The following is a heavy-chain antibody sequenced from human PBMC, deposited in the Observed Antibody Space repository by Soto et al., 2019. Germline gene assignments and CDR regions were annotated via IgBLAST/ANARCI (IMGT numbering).Heavy chain of an antibody. CDR1: GITFSAYG. CDR2: ISSSSRYI. CDR3: ARDRDDSSNNDGYYFDN. J-gene: IGHJ4*01. D-gene: IGHD3-22*01. Sequence: GGSLRLSCAASGITFSAYGMIWVRQAPGKGLQWVSSISSSSRYIYYADSVKGRFTISRDNAKNSLYLQMNSLRAEDTAVYYCARDRDDSSNNDGYYFDNWGQGTLVTVSS. V-gene: IGHV3-21*01.